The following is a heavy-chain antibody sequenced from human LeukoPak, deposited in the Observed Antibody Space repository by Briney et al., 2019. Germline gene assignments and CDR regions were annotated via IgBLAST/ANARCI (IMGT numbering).Heavy chain of an antibody. J-gene: IGHJ4*02. V-gene: IGHV3-33*01. D-gene: IGHD3-16*01. CDR3: AREIWDRGKFYLDS. CDR2: IWYDGSNE. CDR1: GFTFSHYG. Sequence: GGSLRLSCATSGFTFSHYGMHWVRQAPGKGLEWVAVIWYDGSNEYNADSVKGRFTISRDNSKNTLFLQMNTLGAEDTAVYYCAREIWDRGKFYLDSWGQGTLVTVSS.